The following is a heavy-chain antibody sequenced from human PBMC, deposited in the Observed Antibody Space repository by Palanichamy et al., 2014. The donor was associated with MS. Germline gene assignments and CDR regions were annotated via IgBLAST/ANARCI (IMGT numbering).Heavy chain of an antibody. D-gene: IGHD6-19*01. Sequence: QVQLVESGGGVVQPGRSLRLSCAASGFTFNIFSMHWVRQAPGKGLEWVAAISYDGHNKYYPDSVKGRFTISRDNSENTVFLQLNSLRIEDTAVYYCARGGSSGWFSSGMDVWGQGTTVTVSS. J-gene: IGHJ6*02. CDR2: ISYDGHNK. CDR1: GFTFNIFS. V-gene: IGHV3-30*04. CDR3: ARGGSSGWFSSGMDV.